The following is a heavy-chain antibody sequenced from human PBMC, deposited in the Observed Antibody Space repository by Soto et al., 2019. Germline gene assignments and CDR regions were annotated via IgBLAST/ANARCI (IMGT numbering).Heavy chain of an antibody. Sequence: QVQLVQSGAEVKKPGASVKVSCKASGYTFTSYGISWVRQAPGQGLEWVGWISAYNGNTNYAQKLQGRVTMTTDTSTSTAYMELRSLRSDDTAVYYCARVDVDADYYGSGIDYWGQGTLVTVSS. CDR2: ISAYNGNT. V-gene: IGHV1-18*01. CDR3: ARVDVDADYYGSGIDY. CDR1: GYTFTSYG. J-gene: IGHJ4*02. D-gene: IGHD3-10*01.